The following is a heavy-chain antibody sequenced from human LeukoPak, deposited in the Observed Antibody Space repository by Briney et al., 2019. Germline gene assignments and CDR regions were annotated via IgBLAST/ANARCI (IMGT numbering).Heavy chain of an antibody. CDR1: GFTFSSYA. Sequence: SGGSLRLSCAASGFTFSSYAMSWVRQAPGKGLEWVSAISGGGGSTYYADSVKGRFTISRDNSKNTLYLQMNSLRAEDTAVYYCAKDLKEGYYDSSGYYDNGGQGTLVTVSS. V-gene: IGHV3-23*01. CDR3: AKDLKEGYYDSSGYYDN. J-gene: IGHJ4*02. D-gene: IGHD3-22*01. CDR2: ISGGGGST.